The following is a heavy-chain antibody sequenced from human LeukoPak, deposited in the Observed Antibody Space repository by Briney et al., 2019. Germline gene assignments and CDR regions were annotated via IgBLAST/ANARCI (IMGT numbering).Heavy chain of an antibody. D-gene: IGHD5-24*01. CDR3: ARDPRRRDGYNYDA. CDR1: GDSISDHY. CDR2: IYSSGST. V-gene: IGHV4-59*11. Sequence: SETLSLTCTVSGDSISDHYWSWIRQPPGKGLEWIGYIYSSGSTNYNPSLKSRVTISADTSKKQFSLRLSSVTAADTVVYFCARDPRRRDGYNYDAWGQGTLVTVSS. J-gene: IGHJ5*02.